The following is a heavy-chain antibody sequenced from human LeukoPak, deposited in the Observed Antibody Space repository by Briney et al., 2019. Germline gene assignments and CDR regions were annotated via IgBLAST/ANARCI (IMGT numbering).Heavy chain of an antibody. V-gene: IGHV4-59*01. CDR2: FYDGGST. D-gene: IGHD4-23*01. CDR3: ARANYGGNSEY. J-gene: IGHJ4*02. Sequence: PSETLSLTCTVSGGSITNYYCTWIRQPPGKGLEWIGFFYDGGSTSYNLSLKRRVTISVDTSKNQLSLNLSSVTAADTAVYYCARANYGGNSEYWGQGTLVTVSS. CDR1: GGSITNYY.